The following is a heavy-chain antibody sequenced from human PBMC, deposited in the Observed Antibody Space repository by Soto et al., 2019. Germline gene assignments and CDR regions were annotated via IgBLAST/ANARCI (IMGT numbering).Heavy chain of an antibody. V-gene: IGHV1-8*01. J-gene: IGHJ4*02. CDR3: ARGPHPYFNDY. CDR2: MNPNNNNT. Sequence: QVQLVQSGAEVKKPGASVKVSCKASGYTFTSYAINWVRQATGQGLEWMGWMNPNNNNTGYAQKFQGRVTMTRNTSISTAYMELSSLGAEDTAVYYCARGPHPYFNDYWGQGTLVTVSS. D-gene: IGHD2-8*01. CDR1: GYTFTSYA.